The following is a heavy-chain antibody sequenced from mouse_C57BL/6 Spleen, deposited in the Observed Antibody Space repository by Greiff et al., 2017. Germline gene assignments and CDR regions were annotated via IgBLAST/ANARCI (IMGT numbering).Heavy chain of an antibody. CDR3: ASQLY. D-gene: IGHD4-1*02. Sequence: VKLLESGAELARPGASVKLSCKASGYTFTSYGISWVKQRTGQGLEWIGEIYPRSGNTYYNEKFKGKATLTADKSSSTAYMELRSLTSEDSAVYFCASQLYWGQGTTLTVSS. CDR2: IYPRSGNT. CDR1: GYTFTSYG. J-gene: IGHJ2*01. V-gene: IGHV1-81*01.